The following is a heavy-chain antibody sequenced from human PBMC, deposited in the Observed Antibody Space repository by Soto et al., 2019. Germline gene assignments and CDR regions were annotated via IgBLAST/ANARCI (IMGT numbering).Heavy chain of an antibody. V-gene: IGHV1-69*02. J-gene: IGHJ4*02. Sequence: SVKVSWKASGGTFSSYTINWVRQAPGQGLEWMGRIIPILDVTNYAQKFQGRVTITADKATSIAYLELSSLKSEDTAVYYCARSRYCTSASCYTPQPFDYWGQGTLVTVSS. D-gene: IGHD2-2*02. CDR1: GGTFSSYT. CDR2: IIPILDVT. CDR3: ARSRYCTSASCYTPQPFDY.